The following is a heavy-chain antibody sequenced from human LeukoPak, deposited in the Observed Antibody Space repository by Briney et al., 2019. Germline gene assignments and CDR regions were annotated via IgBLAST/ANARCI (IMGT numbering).Heavy chain of an antibody. CDR1: GGTFSNYA. V-gene: IGHV1-69*01. Sequence: SVKVSCKASGGTFSNYAISWVRLAPGQGLEWMGGIIPIFGRANYAQKFQGRVTITADESTSTAYMELSSLRSEDTAVYYCARTPSVVVTASPWLGWFDPWGQGTLVTVSS. CDR3: ARTPSVVVTASPWLGWFDP. CDR2: IIPIFGRA. J-gene: IGHJ5*02. D-gene: IGHD2-21*02.